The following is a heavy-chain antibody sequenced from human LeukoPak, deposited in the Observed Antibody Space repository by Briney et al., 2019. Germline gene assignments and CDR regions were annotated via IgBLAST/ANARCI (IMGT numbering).Heavy chain of an antibody. J-gene: IGHJ4*02. V-gene: IGHV3-11*05. Sequence: GGSLRLPCAASGFTFSDYYMSWIRQAPGKGLEWVSCISSSSRYTNYADSVKGRFTISRDNAKNSLYLQMNSLRAEDTAVYYCARAPPDYDTLTAEYYFDYWGQGTLVTVSS. D-gene: IGHD3-9*01. CDR2: ISSSSRYT. CDR3: ARAPPDYDTLTAEYYFDY. CDR1: GFTFSDYY.